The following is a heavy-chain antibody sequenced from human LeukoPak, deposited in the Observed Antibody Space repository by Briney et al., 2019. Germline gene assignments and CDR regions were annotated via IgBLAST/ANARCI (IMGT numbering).Heavy chain of an antibody. Sequence: GGSLRLSCAASGFTFSTYWMSWVRQAPGKGLEWVSAISGSGGSTYYADSVKGRFTISRDNSKNTLYLQMNSLRAEDTAVYYCATDVAYYYYYYMDVWGKGTTVTVSS. V-gene: IGHV3-23*01. CDR1: GFTFSTYW. J-gene: IGHJ6*03. CDR3: ATDVAYYYYYYMDV. CDR2: ISGSGGST. D-gene: IGHD5-12*01.